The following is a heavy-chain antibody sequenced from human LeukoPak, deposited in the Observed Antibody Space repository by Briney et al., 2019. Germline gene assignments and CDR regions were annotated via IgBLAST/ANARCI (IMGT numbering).Heavy chain of an antibody. J-gene: IGHJ4*02. CDR1: GFTFSIYG. CDR3: ARRGSGTYNFDS. Sequence: GRSLTLSCAASGFTFSIYGMHWVRQAPGRGLEWVAIIWSDASEKYYGDSVKGRFTISRDNSNNTVSLQMNSLRAEDTAVYYCARRGSGTYNFDSWGQGTLVTVSS. D-gene: IGHD1-26*01. CDR2: IWSDASEK. V-gene: IGHV3-33*03.